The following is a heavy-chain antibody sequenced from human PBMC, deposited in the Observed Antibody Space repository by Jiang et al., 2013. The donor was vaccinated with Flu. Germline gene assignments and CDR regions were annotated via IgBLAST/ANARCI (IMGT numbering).Heavy chain of an antibody. J-gene: IGHJ4*02. CDR2: ISGSGGST. D-gene: IGHD3-10*01. Sequence: AASGFTFSSYAMSWVRQAPGKGLEWVSAISGSGGSTYYADSVKGRFTISRDNSKTTLYLQMNSLRAEDTAVYYCAKGKYYYGSGSYIFDYWGQGTLVTVSS. CDR3: AKGKYYYGSGSYIFDY. V-gene: IGHV3-23*01. CDR1: GFTFSSYA.